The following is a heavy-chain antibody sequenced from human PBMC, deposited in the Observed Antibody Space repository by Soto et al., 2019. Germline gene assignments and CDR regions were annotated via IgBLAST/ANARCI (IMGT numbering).Heavy chain of an antibody. CDR2: IKQDGSEK. Sequence: GALRLSCAASGFTFSSSWMSWVRQAPGKGLEWVANIKQDGSEKYYVDSVKGRFTISRDNAKNSLYLQMNSLRAEDTAVYYCARDPPSTALDYWGQGTLVTVSS. V-gene: IGHV3-7*01. CDR1: GFTFSSSW. CDR3: ARDPPSTALDY. J-gene: IGHJ4*02.